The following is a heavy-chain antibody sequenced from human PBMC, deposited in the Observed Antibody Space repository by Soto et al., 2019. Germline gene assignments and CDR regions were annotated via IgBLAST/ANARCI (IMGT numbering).Heavy chain of an antibody. CDR1: GFTFSSYW. CDR2: IKQDGSEK. CDR3: ARDREVRGVIPSRGVFDY. Sequence: GGSLRLSCAASGFTFSSYWMIWVRQAPGKGLEWVANIKQDGSEKYYVDSVKGRFTISRDNAKNSLYLQMNSLRAEDTAVYYCARDREVRGVIPSRGVFDYWGQGTLVTVSS. D-gene: IGHD3-10*01. J-gene: IGHJ4*02. V-gene: IGHV3-7*01.